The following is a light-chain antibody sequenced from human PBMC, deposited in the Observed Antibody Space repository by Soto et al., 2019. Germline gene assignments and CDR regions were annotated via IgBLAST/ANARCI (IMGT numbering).Light chain of an antibody. CDR3: HQSYYIPRT. CDR1: QSISSY. CDR2: ATS. Sequence: DIQMTQSPSSLSASVGDSVTITCRASQSISSYLNWYQQKPGKAPNLLIYATSSLQSGVPSRFSGRVFGTNFTLSISILQPEDFATYYCHQSYYIPRTFGQGTKVEIK. V-gene: IGKV1-39*01. J-gene: IGKJ1*01.